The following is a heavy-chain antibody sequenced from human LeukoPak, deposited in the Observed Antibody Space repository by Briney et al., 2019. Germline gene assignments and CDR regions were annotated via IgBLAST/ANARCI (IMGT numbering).Heavy chain of an antibody. D-gene: IGHD3-22*01. CDR3: AKDPTHYRVWDYYETIGLSY. J-gene: IGHJ4*02. CDR2: IRYDGSNK. V-gene: IGHV3-30*02. Sequence: PGGSLRLSCAASGFTFSSYWMHWVRQAPGKGLEWVAFIRYDGSNKYYADSVKGRFTISRDNSKNTLNLQMNSLRAEDTAVYYCAKDPTHYRVWDYYETIGLSYWGQGTLVTVSS. CDR1: GFTFSSYW.